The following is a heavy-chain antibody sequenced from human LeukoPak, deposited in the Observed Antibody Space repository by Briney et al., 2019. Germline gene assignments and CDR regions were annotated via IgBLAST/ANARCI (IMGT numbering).Heavy chain of an antibody. V-gene: IGHV3-7*05. J-gene: IGHJ4*02. Sequence: GGSLRLSCAASGFTFNNYWMSWVRQAPGRGLEWVANIKQDGSEKNYVDSVKGRFTISRDNSKNTLYLQINSLRAEDTAVYYCARPPSDNLLTGSLYYFDNWGQGTLVTVSS. D-gene: IGHD3-9*01. CDR3: ARPPSDNLLTGSLYYFDN. CDR2: IKQDGSEK. CDR1: GFTFNNYW.